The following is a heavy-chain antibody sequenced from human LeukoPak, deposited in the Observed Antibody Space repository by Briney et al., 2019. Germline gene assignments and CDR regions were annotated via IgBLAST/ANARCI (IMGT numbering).Heavy chain of an antibody. CDR2: IKQDGSEK. CDR3: AREDVKSFDY. Sequence: GGSLRLSCAASGFMFSRYWVTWVRQAPGKGLEWVANIKQDGSEKDYVSSVRGRFTISRDNAKNSLYLQMNNLRAEDTAVYYCAREDVKSFDYWGQGTLSPSPQ. V-gene: IGHV3-7*03. CDR1: GFMFSRYW. J-gene: IGHJ4*02.